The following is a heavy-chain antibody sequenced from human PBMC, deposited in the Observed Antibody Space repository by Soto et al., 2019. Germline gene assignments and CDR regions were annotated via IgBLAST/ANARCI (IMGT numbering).Heavy chain of an antibody. D-gene: IGHD2-8*01. CDR1: GGSISSYY. CDR2: IYYSGST. CDR3: ARGRMDIVLMVYAIRTYYFDY. J-gene: IGHJ4*02. V-gene: IGHV4-59*01. Sequence: SETLSLTCTVSGGSISSYYWSWIRQPPGKGLEWIGYIYYSGSTNYNPSLKSRVTISVDTSKNQFSLKLSSVTAADTAVYYCARGRMDIVLMVYAIRTYYFDYWGQGTLVTVSS.